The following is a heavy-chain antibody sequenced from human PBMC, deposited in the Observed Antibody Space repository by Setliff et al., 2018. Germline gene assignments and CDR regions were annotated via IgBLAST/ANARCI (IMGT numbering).Heavy chain of an antibody. CDR2: IYTSWST. Sequence: SETLSLTCTVSGDSISSRRNYWGWFRQPAGKELEWTGQIYTSWSTNYNPSLKSRVTISLDTSKNQFSLSLTSVTAEDTAVYYCARMSGFQYIDVWDKGTTVTVSS. CDR1: GDSISSRRNY. CDR3: ARMSGFQYIDV. V-gene: IGHV4-61*09. J-gene: IGHJ6*03. D-gene: IGHD3-3*01.